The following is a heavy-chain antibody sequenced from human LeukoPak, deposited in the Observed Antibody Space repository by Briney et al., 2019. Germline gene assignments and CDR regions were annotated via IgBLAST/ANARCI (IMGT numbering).Heavy chain of an antibody. Sequence: GGSLRLSCVASGLSVSSNYMSWVRQAPGNGLEWVSVIYRDGSSYYAESVRGRFTISRDNSKNTLYIQMNSLRAEDTAVYYCARSFYDILIGYYQYFDYWGQGTLVTVSS. J-gene: IGHJ4*02. CDR1: GLSVSSNY. V-gene: IGHV3-66*01. CDR2: IYRDGSS. CDR3: ARSFYDILIGYYQYFDY. D-gene: IGHD3-9*01.